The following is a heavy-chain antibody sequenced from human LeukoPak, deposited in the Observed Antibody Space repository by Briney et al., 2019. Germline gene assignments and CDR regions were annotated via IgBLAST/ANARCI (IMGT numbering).Heavy chain of an antibody. CDR1: GGSMSNSY. D-gene: IGHD3-22*01. CDR2: MYVSGTT. CDR3: ARENYYDSSGYSEGMDV. Sequence: SETLSLTCTVSGGSMSNSYLTWVRQPAGKGLEWIGRMYVSGTTNYNPSLRSRVTMSIDTSKNQFSLRLNSVTAADTAVYYYARENYYDSSGYSEGMDVWGQGTTVTVS. V-gene: IGHV4-4*07. J-gene: IGHJ6*02.